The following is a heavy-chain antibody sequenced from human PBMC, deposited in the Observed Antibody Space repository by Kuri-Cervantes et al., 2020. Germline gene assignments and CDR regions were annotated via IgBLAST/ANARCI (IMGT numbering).Heavy chain of an antibody. CDR2: IGSDGDT. Sequence: GGSLRLSCAASGFTFSSYAMHWVRQAPGKGLEWVSAIGSDGDTYYLDSVEGRFTISRDLAKNSVYLQMNSLRAGDTALYFCARNWHDGFDVWGQGTLVTVSS. J-gene: IGHJ3*01. CDR1: GFTFSSYA. D-gene: IGHD1-1*01. V-gene: IGHV3-13*01. CDR3: ARNWHDGFDV.